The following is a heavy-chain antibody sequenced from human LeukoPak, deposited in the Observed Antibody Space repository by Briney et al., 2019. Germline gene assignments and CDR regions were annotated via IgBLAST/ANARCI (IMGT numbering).Heavy chain of an antibody. V-gene: IGHV4-59*12. Sequence: PSETLSLTCTVSGGSISSYYWSWIRQPPGKGLEWIGYIYYSGSTNYNPSLKSRVTISVDTSKNQFSLKLSSVTAADTAVYYCAGDYYDLSGIFDYWGQGTLVTVSS. D-gene: IGHD3-22*01. CDR3: AGDYYDLSGIFDY. CDR2: IYYSGST. CDR1: GGSISSYY. J-gene: IGHJ4*02.